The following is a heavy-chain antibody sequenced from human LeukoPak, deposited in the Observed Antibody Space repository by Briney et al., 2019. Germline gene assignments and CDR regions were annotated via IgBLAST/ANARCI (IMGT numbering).Heavy chain of an antibody. D-gene: IGHD6-19*01. CDR3: ARGYSSGWYNGGSWFDP. CDR1: GGSISTSNYY. CDR2: FFYSGST. J-gene: IGHJ5*02. Sequence: PSEAPSLTSTESGGSISTSNYYWGWIRQPPGNCLGWIGNFFYSGSTYYSPSPKSRVTISLDTSTNPSSLKLSSGTAADTAVYYCARGYSSGWYNGGSWFDPWGQGTLVTVSS. V-gene: IGHV4-39*07.